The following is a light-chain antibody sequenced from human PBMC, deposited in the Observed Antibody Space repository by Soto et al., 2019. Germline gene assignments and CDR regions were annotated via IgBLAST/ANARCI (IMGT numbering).Light chain of an antibody. CDR3: TSYTSSSTVV. CDR1: SSDVGGFNF. Sequence: QSALTQPASVSGSPGQSITISCTGTSSDVGGFNFVAWYQHHPDKAPKLMIYDVSNRPSGVSNRFSGSKSGNTASLTISGLQPEDEADYYCTSYTSSSTVVFGGGTKLTVL. V-gene: IGLV2-14*03. J-gene: IGLJ2*01. CDR2: DVS.